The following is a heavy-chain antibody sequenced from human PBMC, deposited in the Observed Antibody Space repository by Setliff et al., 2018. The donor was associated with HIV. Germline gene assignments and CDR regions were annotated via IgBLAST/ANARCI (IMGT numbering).Heavy chain of an antibody. J-gene: IGHJ6*02. D-gene: IGHD3-10*01. Sequence: PGGSLRLSCAASGFTFRNYDMNWVRQAPGKGLEWVSFISVSGFTIHYADSVQGRFTISRDNARNSLSLQLNSLRADDTAVYYCARILDMSSRTRTLYHAMDVWGRGTTVTV. V-gene: IGHV3-48*03. CDR1: GFTFRNYD. CDR3: ARILDMSSRTRTLYHAMDV. CDR2: ISVSGFTI.